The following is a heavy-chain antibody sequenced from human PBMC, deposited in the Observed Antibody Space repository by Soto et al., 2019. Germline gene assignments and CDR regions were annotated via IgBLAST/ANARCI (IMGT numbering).Heavy chain of an antibody. CDR1: GFTFSDSW. CDR3: TTYVYIQGNYRVRWAY. D-gene: IGHD3-16*02. Sequence: VQLVESGGGLVKPGGSLRVSCAASGFTFSDSWMSWVRQAPGKGLEWVARIKSKTDGGTTDYAAPVTGRFTISRDDSKNTLSLQMNSLKTEDTAIYYCTTYVYIQGNYRVRWAYWGLGTMVTVSS. V-gene: IGHV3-15*01. CDR2: IKSKTDGGTT. J-gene: IGHJ4*02.